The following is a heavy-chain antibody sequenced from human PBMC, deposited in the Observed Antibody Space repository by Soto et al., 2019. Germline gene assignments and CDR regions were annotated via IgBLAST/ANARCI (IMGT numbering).Heavy chain of an antibody. D-gene: IGHD2-15*01. CDR3: ARAGYGYCSGCSCSWNGFDP. V-gene: IGHV1-69*01. CDR2: IIPIYGTA. Sequence: QVQLVQSGAEVKKPGSSVKVSCKASGGTFSSYAISWVRQTPGQGLEWMGGIIPIYGTANYAQKFQGRVTINAEESTSTAYMELSSLRSEDTAVYYCARAGYGYCSGCSCSWNGFDPWGQGTLVTVSS. J-gene: IGHJ5*02. CDR1: GGTFSSYA.